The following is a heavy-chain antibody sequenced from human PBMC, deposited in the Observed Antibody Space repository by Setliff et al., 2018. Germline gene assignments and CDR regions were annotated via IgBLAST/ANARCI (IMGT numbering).Heavy chain of an antibody. Sequence: SETLSLTCTVSGDSISSGDYFWSWIRQPPGKGLEWIAYIYHSGSAYYNPSLKSRVTMSVDTSKNQFSLHLTSVTAADTAVYYCAGEVGTSTSSGAFDVWGQGMMVTVSS. CDR1: GDSISSGDYF. CDR3: AGEVGTSTSSGAFDV. D-gene: IGHD1-26*01. CDR2: IYHSGSA. J-gene: IGHJ3*01. V-gene: IGHV4-30-4*08.